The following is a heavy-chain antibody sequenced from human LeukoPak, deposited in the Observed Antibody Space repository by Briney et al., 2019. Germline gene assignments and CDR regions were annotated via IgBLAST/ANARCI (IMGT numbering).Heavy chain of an antibody. CDR3: AKQTRPQLERRLGFDY. J-gene: IGHJ4*02. CDR1: GFTFSSYA. V-gene: IGHV3-23*01. CDR2: ISGSGGST. Sequence: GGSLRLSCAASGFTFSSYAMSWVRQAPGKGLEWVSAISGSGGSTYYADSVKGRFTISRDDSKNTLYLQMNSLRAEDTAVYYCAKQTRPQLERRLGFDYWGQGTLVTVSS. D-gene: IGHD1-1*01.